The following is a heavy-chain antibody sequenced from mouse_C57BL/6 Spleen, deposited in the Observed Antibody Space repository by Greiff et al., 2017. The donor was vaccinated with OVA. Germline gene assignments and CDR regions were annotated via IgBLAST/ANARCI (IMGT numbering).Heavy chain of an antibody. CDR2: ISNGGGST. V-gene: IGHV5-12*01. D-gene: IGHD2-4*01. CDR3: ARGYLYCDYDVWYFGV. J-gene: IGHJ1*03. CDR1: GFTFSDYY. Sequence: DVHLVESGGGLVQPGGSLKLSCAASGFTFSDYYMYWVRQTPEKRLEWVAYISNGGGSTYYPDTVKGRFTISRDNAKNTLYLQMSRLKAEDTALYYGARGYLYCDYDVWYFGVWGTGTTVTVAA.